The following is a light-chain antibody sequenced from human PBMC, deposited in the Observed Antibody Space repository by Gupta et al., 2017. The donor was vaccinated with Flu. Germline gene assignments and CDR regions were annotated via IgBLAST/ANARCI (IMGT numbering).Light chain of an antibody. CDR3: QVWDSSSDQGV. CDR2: DDI. V-gene: IGLV3-21*02. J-gene: IGLJ3*02. Sequence: GGNNSGIKSVHGYQQKPGQAPVLVGHDDIDGPSGIPERISGSKSGNTANLTISRVEAGDEADYYCQVWDSSSDQGVFGGGTKLTVL. CDR1: NSGIKS.